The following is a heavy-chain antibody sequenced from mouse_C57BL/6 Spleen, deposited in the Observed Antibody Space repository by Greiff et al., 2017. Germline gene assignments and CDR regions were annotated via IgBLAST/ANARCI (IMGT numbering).Heavy chain of an antibody. J-gene: IGHJ3*01. CDR1: GYAFSSSW. D-gene: IGHD1-1*01. CDR2: IYPGDGDT. Sequence: VQLQQSGPELVKPGASVKISCKASGYAFSSSWMNWVKQRPGKGLEWIGRIYPGDGDTNYNGKFKGKATLTADKSSSTAYMQLSSLTSEDSAVYFCARTDYYGSSQAWFAYWGQGTLVTVSA. V-gene: IGHV1-82*01. CDR3: ARTDYYGSSQAWFAY.